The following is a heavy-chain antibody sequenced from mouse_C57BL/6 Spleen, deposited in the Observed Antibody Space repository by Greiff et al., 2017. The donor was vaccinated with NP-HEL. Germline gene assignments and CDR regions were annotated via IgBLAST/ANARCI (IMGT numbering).Heavy chain of an antibody. V-gene: IGHV5-17*01. CDR3: ARHYYGSKDY. CDR1: GFTFSDYG. CDR2: ISSGSSTI. Sequence: EVKVEESGGGLVKPGGSLKLSCAASGFTFSDYGMHWVRQAPEKGLEWVAYISSGSSTIYYADTVKGRFTISRDNAKNTLFLQMTSLRSEDTAMYYCARHYYGSKDYWGQGTTLTVSS. D-gene: IGHD1-1*01. J-gene: IGHJ2*01.